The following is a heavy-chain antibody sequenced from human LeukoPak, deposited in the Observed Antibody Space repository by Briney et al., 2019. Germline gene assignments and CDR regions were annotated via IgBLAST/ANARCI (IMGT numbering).Heavy chain of an antibody. CDR2: IGTSGNTI. J-gene: IGHJ4*02. CDR1: GFTFSGYI. D-gene: IGHD6-19*01. Sequence: GGSLRLSCAASGFTFSGYIMNWVRQAPGKGLEWVSFIGTSGNTIYYADSVKGRFTVSRDNAKNSLYLQVNSLRAEDTAVYYCARDQWLDYWGQGTLVTVSS. V-gene: IGHV3-48*01. CDR3: ARDQWLDY.